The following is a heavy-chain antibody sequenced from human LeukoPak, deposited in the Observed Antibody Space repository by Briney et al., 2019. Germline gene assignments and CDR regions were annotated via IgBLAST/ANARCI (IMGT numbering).Heavy chain of an antibody. CDR1: GITISRYW. D-gene: IGHD6-19*01. Sequence: GGSLRLSCAASGITISRYWMHWVRQAPGKGLVWVSRITSDGSNTHYADSVKGRFTISRDDAKNTLYLQMNSLRAEDTAVYYCVPGSGFAYWGQGSLVTVSS. V-gene: IGHV3-74*01. CDR2: ITSDGSNT. CDR3: VPGSGFAY. J-gene: IGHJ4*02.